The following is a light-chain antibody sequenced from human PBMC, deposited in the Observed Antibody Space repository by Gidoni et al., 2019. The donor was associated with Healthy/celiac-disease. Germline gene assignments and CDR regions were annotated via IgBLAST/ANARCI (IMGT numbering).Light chain of an antibody. CDR3: QQYGSSPPKYT. Sequence: SSYLAWYQQKPGQAPRLLIYGASSRATGIPDRFSGSGSGTDFTLTISRLEPEDFAVYYCQQYGSSPPKYTFGQGTKLEIK. J-gene: IGKJ2*01. V-gene: IGKV3-20*01. CDR2: GAS. CDR1: SSY.